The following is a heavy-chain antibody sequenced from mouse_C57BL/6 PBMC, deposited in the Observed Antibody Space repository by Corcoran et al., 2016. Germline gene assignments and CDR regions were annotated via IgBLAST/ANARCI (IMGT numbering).Heavy chain of an antibody. Sequence: EVQLQQSGPELVKPGASVKIPCKASGYTFTDYNMDWVKQSHGKSLEWIGDINPNNGGTIYNQKFKGKSTLTVDKYSRTAYMELRSLTSEDTAVYYCARAFDYAMDYWGQGTSVTVSA. V-gene: IGHV1-18*01. CDR3: ARAFDYAMDY. CDR2: INPNNGGT. CDR1: GYTFTDYN. J-gene: IGHJ4*01.